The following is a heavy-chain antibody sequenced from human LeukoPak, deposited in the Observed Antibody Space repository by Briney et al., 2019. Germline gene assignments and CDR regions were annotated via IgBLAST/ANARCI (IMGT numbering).Heavy chain of an antibody. Sequence: ASVKVSCKASGYTFTSYGISWVRQAPGQGLEWMGWISAYNGNTNYAQKLQGRVTMTTETSTSTPYMELRSLRSDDTAVYYCASGFPVNTAMVYYFDYWGQGTLVTVSS. CDR1: GYTFTSYG. CDR2: ISAYNGNT. D-gene: IGHD5-18*01. J-gene: IGHJ4*02. CDR3: ASGFPVNTAMVYYFDY. V-gene: IGHV1-18*01.